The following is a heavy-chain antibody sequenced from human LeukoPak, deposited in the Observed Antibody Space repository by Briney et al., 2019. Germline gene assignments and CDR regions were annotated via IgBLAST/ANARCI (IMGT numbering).Heavy chain of an antibody. J-gene: IGHJ4*02. CDR2: IKKDGSEA. Sequence: PGGSLRLSCAASEFTFNRYWMSWVRQAPGKGLQWVANIKKDGSEADYVDSVTGRFTISRDNAKNSLSLQMNSLNVDDTGVYFCTRDALFGSGRTHLDFWSQGTLVS. V-gene: IGHV3-7*04. CDR1: EFTFNRYW. CDR3: TRDALFGSGRTHLDF. D-gene: IGHD3-10*01.